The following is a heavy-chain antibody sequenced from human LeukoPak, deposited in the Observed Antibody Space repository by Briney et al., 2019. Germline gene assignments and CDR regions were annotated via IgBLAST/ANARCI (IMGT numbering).Heavy chain of an antibody. Sequence: GGSLRLSCAASGFTFSTFAMNWVRQAPGKGLEWVSGIRGSGGNSYYADSVQGRFTISRDNSKNTLYLQMNSLRAEDTAVYYCARQPPYYYDSSGSLDYWGQGALVTVSS. CDR3: ARQPPYYYDSSGSLDY. J-gene: IGHJ4*02. CDR1: GFTFSTFA. D-gene: IGHD3-22*01. V-gene: IGHV3-23*01. CDR2: IRGSGGNS.